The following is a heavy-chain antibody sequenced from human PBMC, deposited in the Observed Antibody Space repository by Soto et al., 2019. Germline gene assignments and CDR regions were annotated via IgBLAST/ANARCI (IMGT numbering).Heavy chain of an antibody. CDR3: ARCSKEIRDYYYYYCGMDV. Sequence: QVQLVQSGVEVKKPGASVKVSCKASGYTFTSYYMHWVRQAPGQGLEWMGIINPGGGSTSYVQKCQVRVTMTRDPSTSTFYMKLSSLRSEDTAVYYCARCSKEIRDYYYYYCGMDVWGQGTTVTFSS. V-gene: IGHV1-46*01. J-gene: IGHJ6*02. CDR1: GYTFTSYY. D-gene: IGHD3-10*02. CDR2: INPGGGST.